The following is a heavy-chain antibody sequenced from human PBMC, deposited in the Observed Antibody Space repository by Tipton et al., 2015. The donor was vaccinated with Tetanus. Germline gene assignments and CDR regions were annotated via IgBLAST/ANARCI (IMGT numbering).Heavy chain of an antibody. V-gene: IGHV3-7*01. CDR3: ASGSALDY. Sequence: SLRLSCVASGLSFSSYTMSWVRQAPGKGLEWVATMKQDGSEIKYVDSVTGRFTISRDNAKNSLYLQMDSLRAEDTAVYYCASGSALDYWGQGVLVTVSS. D-gene: IGHD6-25*01. CDR1: GLSFSSYT. J-gene: IGHJ4*02. CDR2: MKQDGSEI.